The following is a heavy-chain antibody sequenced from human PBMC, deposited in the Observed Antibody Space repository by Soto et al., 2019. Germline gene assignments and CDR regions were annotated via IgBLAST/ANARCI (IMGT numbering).Heavy chain of an antibody. CDR2: MNPNSGKA. CDR1: GYTFTSYD. CDR3: ARGLVVVSATYWYFDL. Sequence: GASVKVSCKASGYTFTSYDINWVRQAAGQGLEWIGWMNPNSGKAVYAQKFQGRVTMAGNTSISTAYMELSSLRSDDTAVYFCARGLVVVSATYWYFDLWGRGTLVTVSS. D-gene: IGHD2-15*01. V-gene: IGHV1-8*01. J-gene: IGHJ2*01.